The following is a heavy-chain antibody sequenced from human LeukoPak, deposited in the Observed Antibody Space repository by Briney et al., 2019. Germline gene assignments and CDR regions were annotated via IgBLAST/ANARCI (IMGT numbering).Heavy chain of an antibody. CDR2: IDANVVKT. V-gene: IGHV3-23*01. D-gene: IGHD3-3*01. CDR1: GFTFSSYA. J-gene: IGHJ4*02. Sequence: GGSLRLSCAASGFTFSSYAMNWVRQAPGKGLEWISTIDANVVKTHYADSVKGRFTISRHNSTSTLYLQMNNLRAEDTAVYFCAKDAQYVDFFNGRGGQGTPVTVSS. CDR3: AKDAQYVDFFNGR.